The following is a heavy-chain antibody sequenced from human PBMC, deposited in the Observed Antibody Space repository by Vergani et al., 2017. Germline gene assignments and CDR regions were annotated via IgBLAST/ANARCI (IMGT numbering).Heavy chain of an antibody. CDR1: GFTFSSYG. Sequence: QVQLVESGGRVVQPGRSLRLSCAASGFTFSSYGMHWVRQAPGKGLEWVTIISYDGSNKDYADSVKGRFTISRDNSKSRVYLQMNSLRAEDTAVYYCAKGQYYDFWSGYQYYFDYGGQGTLVTVSS. CDR3: AKGQYYDFWSGYQYYFDY. CDR2: ISYDGSNK. J-gene: IGHJ4*02. V-gene: IGHV3-30*18. D-gene: IGHD3-3*01.